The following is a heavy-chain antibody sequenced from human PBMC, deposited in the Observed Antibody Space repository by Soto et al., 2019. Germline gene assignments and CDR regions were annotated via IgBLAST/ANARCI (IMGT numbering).Heavy chain of an antibody. D-gene: IGHD2-2*02. CDR1: GYSFTIDC. V-gene: IGHV5-51*01. CDR3: ARQGYCSNTACYTVDY. J-gene: IGHJ4*02. CDR2: IYPGDSNT. Sequence: PGESLKISCGGSGYSFTIDCIGLVLQMPGKGLEWMGIIYPGDSNTRYSPSFQGQVTISADKSISSAYLQWSSLKASDTAMYYCARQGYCSNTACYTVDYWGQGTLVTVSS.